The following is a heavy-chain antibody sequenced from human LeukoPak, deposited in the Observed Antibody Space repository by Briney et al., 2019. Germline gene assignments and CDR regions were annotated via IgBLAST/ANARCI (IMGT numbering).Heavy chain of an antibody. Sequence: SETLSLTCTVSGGSISSSSYYWGWIRQPPGKGLEWIGSIYYSGSTYYNPSLKSPVTISVDTSKNQFSLKLSSVTAADTAVYYCARLFYYDSSGPPSWGQGTLVTVSS. CDR2: IYYSGST. CDR3: ARLFYYDSSGPPS. J-gene: IGHJ5*02. D-gene: IGHD3-22*01. CDR1: GGSISSSSYY. V-gene: IGHV4-39*01.